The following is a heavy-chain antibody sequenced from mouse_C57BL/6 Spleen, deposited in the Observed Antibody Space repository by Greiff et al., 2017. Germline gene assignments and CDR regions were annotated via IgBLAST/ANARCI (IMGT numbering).Heavy chain of an antibody. Sequence: EVQLQQSGAELVKPGASVKLSCTASGFNIKDYYMHWVKQRTEQGLEWIGRIDPEDGETKYAPKFQGKATITADTSSSTAYMQLSSLTSADSAVYYCARWEPSSGYVFAYWGQGPLVTVSA. D-gene: IGHD3-2*02. V-gene: IGHV14-2*01. CDR1: GFNIKDYY. CDR2: IDPEDGET. CDR3: ARWEPSSGYVFAY. J-gene: IGHJ3*01.